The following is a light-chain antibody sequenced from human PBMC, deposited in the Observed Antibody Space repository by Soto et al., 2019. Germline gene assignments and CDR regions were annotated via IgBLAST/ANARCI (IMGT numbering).Light chain of an antibody. Sequence: DIHMTQSRSTLSASIGDRVTISCRASQNIGRRLAWYQQKPGTAPNLLIYHASNLRGGVPSRFSGGGSGTEFTLTISSLQPDDIATYSCQQYNSYSWTFGQGTKVDIK. CDR2: HAS. CDR1: QNIGRR. V-gene: IGKV1-5*01. J-gene: IGKJ1*01. CDR3: QQYNSYSWT.